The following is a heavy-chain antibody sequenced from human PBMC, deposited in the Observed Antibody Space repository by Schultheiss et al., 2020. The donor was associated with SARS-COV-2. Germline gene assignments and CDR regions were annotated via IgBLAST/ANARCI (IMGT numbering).Heavy chain of an antibody. D-gene: IGHD2-2*01. Sequence: SETLSLTCTVSGGSISSGGYYWSWIRQPPGKGLEWIGYIYYSGSTNYNPSLKSRVTMSVDTSKNQFSLKLSSVTAADTAVYYCARGAAMDYWGQGTLVTVAS. CDR3: ARGAAMDY. CDR1: GGSISSGGYY. J-gene: IGHJ4*02. V-gene: IGHV4-61*08. CDR2: IYYSGST.